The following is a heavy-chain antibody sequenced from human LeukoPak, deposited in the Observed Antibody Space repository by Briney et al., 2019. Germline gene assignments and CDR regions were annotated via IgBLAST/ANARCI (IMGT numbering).Heavy chain of an antibody. CDR1: GFTFSSYG. CDR3: ARVGPDGYDLYYYGMDV. J-gene: IGHJ6*02. CDR2: ISYDGSNK. V-gene: IGHV3-30*03. Sequence: GGSLRLSCAASGFTFSSYGMHWVRQAPGKGLEWVAVISYDGSNKYYADSVKGRFTISRDNSKNTLYLQMNSLRAEDTAVYYCARVGPDGYDLYYYGMDVWGQGTTVTVSS. D-gene: IGHD5-12*01.